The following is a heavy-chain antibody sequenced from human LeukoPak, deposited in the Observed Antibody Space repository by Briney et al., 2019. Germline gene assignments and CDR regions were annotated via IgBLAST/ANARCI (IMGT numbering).Heavy chain of an antibody. D-gene: IGHD3-3*01. CDR2: IYYSGST. J-gene: IGHJ6*03. CDR1: GGSISSYY. V-gene: IGHV4-59*01. CDR3: ARGGGIFGVVMTGYYYMDV. Sequence: PSETLSLTCTVSGGSISSYYWSWIRQPPGKGLEWIGYIYYSGSTNYNPSLKSRVTISVDTSKNQFSLKLSSVTAADTAVYYCARGGGIFGVVMTGYYYMDVWGKGTTVTVSS.